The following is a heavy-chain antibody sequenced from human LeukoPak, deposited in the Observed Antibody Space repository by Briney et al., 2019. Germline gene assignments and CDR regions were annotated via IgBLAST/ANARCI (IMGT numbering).Heavy chain of an antibody. V-gene: IGHV3-30-3*01. Sequence: GGSLRLSCAASGFTFSSYAMHWVRQTPGKGLEWVAVISYDGSNKYYADSVKGRFTISRDNSKNTLYLQMNSLRAEDTAVYYCARGTSYVLDYYFDYWGQGTLVTVSS. J-gene: IGHJ4*02. CDR3: ARGTSYVLDYYFDY. D-gene: IGHD3-16*01. CDR1: GFTFSSYA. CDR2: ISYDGSNK.